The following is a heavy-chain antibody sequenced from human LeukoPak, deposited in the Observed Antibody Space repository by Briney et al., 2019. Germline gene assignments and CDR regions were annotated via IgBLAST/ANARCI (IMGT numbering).Heavy chain of an antibody. CDR3: ARPRSGPYGA. D-gene: IGHD2-15*01. CDR1: GFTFSSYW. V-gene: IGHV3-7*01. Sequence: PGGSLRLSCATSGFTFSSYWKSWVRQAPGKGLEWVANIKQDGSEKYYVDSVKGRFTISRDNAKNSLYLQMNSLRAEDTAVYYCARPRSGPYGAWGQGTLVTVSS. J-gene: IGHJ5*02. CDR2: IKQDGSEK.